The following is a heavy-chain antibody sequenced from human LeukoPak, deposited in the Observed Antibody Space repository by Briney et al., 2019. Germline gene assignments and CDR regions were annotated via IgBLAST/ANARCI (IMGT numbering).Heavy chain of an antibody. CDR3: AKESDPGDTAMVPRAFDI. V-gene: IGHV3-33*06. J-gene: IGHJ3*02. CDR2: IWYDGSNK. D-gene: IGHD5-18*01. CDR1: GFTFSSYG. Sequence: PGGSLRLXCAASGFTFSSYGMHWVRLAPGKGLEWVAVIWYDGSNKYYADSVKGRFTISRDNSKNTLYLQMNSLRAEDTAVYYCAKESDPGDTAMVPRAFDIWGQGTMVTVSS.